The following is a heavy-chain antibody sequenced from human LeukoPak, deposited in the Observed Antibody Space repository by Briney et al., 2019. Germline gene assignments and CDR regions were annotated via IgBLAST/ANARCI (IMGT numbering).Heavy chain of an antibody. CDR1: GFTFSSYA. CDR2: ISGSGGST. CDR3: AAVIDY. J-gene: IGHJ4*02. Sequence: PGRSLRLSCAASGFTFSSYAMHWVRQAPGKGLEWVSAISGSGGSTYYADSVKGRFTISRDNAKNSVFLQMNSLRAEDTAVYYCAAVIDYWGQGTLVTVSS. V-gene: IGHV3-23*01.